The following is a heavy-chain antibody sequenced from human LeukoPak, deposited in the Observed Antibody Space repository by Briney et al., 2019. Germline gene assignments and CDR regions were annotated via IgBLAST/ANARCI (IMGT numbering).Heavy chain of an antibody. D-gene: IGHD6-13*01. V-gene: IGHV6-1*01. CDR2: TYYRSKLYN. CDR1: GDSVSSNSAA. Sequence: SQTLSLTCALSGDSVSSNSAAWNWLRQSPSRGLEWLGRTYYRSKLYNDYAVSVKSRITINPDTSKNQFSLQLNSVTPEDTAVYYCARGPRIAAAGNSGFTPWGQGTLVTVSS. J-gene: IGHJ5*02. CDR3: ARGPRIAAAGNSGFTP.